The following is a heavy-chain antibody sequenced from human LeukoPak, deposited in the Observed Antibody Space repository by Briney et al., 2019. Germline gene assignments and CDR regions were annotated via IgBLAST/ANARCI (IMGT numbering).Heavy chain of an antibody. D-gene: IGHD3-9*01. J-gene: IGHJ4*02. CDR2: MNPNSGNT. CDR3: ARVSDILTGYYPEKYYFDY. CDR1: GYTFTSYD. V-gene: IGHV1-8*01. Sequence: ASVTVSCKASGYTFTSYDINWVRQATGQGLEWMGCMNPNSGNTGYAQKFQGRVTMTRNTSISTAYMELSSLRSEDTAVYYCARVSDILTGYYPEKYYFDYWGQGTLVTVSS.